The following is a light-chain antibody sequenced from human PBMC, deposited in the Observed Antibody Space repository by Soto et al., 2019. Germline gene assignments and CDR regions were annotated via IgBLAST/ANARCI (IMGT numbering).Light chain of an antibody. CDR2: GAS. CDR1: QSLSIN. V-gene: IGKV3-15*01. Sequence: EIVLTQSPGTLPLSPGERATLSCRASQSLSINYLAWYQQKPGQAPRLLIYGASTRATGIPARFSGSGSGTEFTLTISSLQSEDFAVYYCQQYNNWPPWTFGQGTKVDIK. J-gene: IGKJ1*01. CDR3: QQYNNWPPWT.